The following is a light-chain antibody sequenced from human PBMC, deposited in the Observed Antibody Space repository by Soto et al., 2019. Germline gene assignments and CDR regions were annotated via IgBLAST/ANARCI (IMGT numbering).Light chain of an antibody. V-gene: IGLV2-14*01. CDR1: SSDVGGYNY. CDR3: SSNTSSSTVV. J-gene: IGLJ2*01. CDR2: DVS. Sequence: QSALTPPASVSGSPGQSITISCTGTSSDVGGYNYVSWYQQHPGKAPKLMIYDVSNRPSGVSNRFSGSKSGNTASLTISGLQAEYEADSYCSSNTSSSTVVFGGGTKVTVL.